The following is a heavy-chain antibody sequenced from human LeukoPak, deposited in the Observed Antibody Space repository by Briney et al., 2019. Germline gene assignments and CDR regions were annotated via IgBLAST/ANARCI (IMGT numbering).Heavy chain of an antibody. CDR3: ARSYYSSGYYDY. CDR1: GGSISSSNW. V-gene: IGHV4-4*02. D-gene: IGHD3-22*01. CDR2: IYHSGST. J-gene: IGHJ4*02. Sequence: SGTLSLTCAVSGGSISSSNWWSWVRQPPGKGLEWIGEIYHSGSTNYNPSLKSRVTISVDKSKNQSSLKLSSVTTADTAVYYCARSYYSSGYYDYWGQGTLVTVSS.